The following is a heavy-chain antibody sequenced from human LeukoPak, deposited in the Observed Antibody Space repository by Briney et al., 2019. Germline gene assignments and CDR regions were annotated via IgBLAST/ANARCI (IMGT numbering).Heavy chain of an antibody. CDR2: INTGNGNT. CDR1: GYTFNNYG. D-gene: IGHD3-10*01. V-gene: IGHV1-3*04. Sequence: GASVKVSRKASGYTFNNYGIHWMRQVPGQGLEWMGWINTGNGNTKCSQELQDRVTITRDTSARTASMELRSLRSDDTGVYYCARDLWFGDLPRFDYWGQGTLVTVSS. J-gene: IGHJ4*02. CDR3: ARDLWFGDLPRFDY.